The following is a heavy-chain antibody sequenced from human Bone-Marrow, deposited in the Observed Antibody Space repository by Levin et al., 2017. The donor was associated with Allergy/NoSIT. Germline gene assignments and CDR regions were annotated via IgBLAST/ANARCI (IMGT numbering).Heavy chain of an antibody. J-gene: IGHJ4*02. CDR2: ISSSSSYI. V-gene: IGHV3-21*01. Sequence: PGGSLRLSCAASGFTFSSYSMNWVRQAPGKGLEWVSSISSSSSYIYYADSVKGRFTISRDNAKNSLYLQMNSLRAEDTAVYYCARDLSEGRDPTVEANWGFPFDYWGQGTLVTVSS. CDR3: ARDLSEGRDPTVEANWGFPFDY. D-gene: IGHD7-27*01. CDR1: GFTFSSYS.